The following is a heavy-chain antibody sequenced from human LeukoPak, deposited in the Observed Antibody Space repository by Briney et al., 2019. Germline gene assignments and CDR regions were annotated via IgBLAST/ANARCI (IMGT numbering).Heavy chain of an antibody. Sequence: GGSLRLSCAASGFTFSNYNFYWVRQAPGKGLEWVSSISSTSSYIYYADSMKGRFTISRDNTKNSLYLQMNSLRAEDTAVYYCARALWSGPVYYGMDVWGQGTTVTVSS. CDR1: GFTFSNYN. V-gene: IGHV3-21*01. CDR3: ARALWSGPVYYGMDV. J-gene: IGHJ6*02. CDR2: ISSTSSYI. D-gene: IGHD3-10*01.